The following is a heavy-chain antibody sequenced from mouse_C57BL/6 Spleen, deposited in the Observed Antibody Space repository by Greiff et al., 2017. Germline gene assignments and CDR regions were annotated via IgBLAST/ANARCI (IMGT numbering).Heavy chain of an antibody. CDR2: IYPGDGDT. Sequence: QVQLQQSGAELVKPGASVKISCKASGYAFSSYWMNWVKQRPGKGLEWIGQIYPGDGDTNYNGTFKGKATLTADTSSSTADMQLSSLTSEDSAIYFCARSGTAQATYAMDYWGQGTSVTVSS. V-gene: IGHV1-80*01. CDR1: GYAFSSYW. D-gene: IGHD3-2*02. CDR3: ARSGTAQATYAMDY. J-gene: IGHJ4*01.